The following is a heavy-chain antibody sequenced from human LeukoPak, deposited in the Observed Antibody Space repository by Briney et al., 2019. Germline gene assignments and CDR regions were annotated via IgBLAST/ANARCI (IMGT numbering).Heavy chain of an antibody. J-gene: IGHJ3*02. CDR2: INHSGST. V-gene: IGHV4-34*01. D-gene: IGHD6-13*01. Sequence: SETLSLTCAVYGGSFSGYYWSWIRQPPGKGLEWIGEINHSGSTNYNPSLKSRVTISVDTSKNQFSLKLSSVTAADTAVYYCANSLPRSYSSSWERKAFDIWGQGTMVTVSS. CDR3: ANSLPRSYSSSWERKAFDI. CDR1: GGSFSGYY.